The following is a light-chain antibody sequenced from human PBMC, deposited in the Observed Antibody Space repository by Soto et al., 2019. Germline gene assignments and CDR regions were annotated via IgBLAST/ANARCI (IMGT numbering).Light chain of an antibody. CDR2: KAS. V-gene: IGKV1-5*03. J-gene: IGKJ1*01. Sequence: DIQMTQSPSTLSASVGDRVTITCRASQSISTWLAWYQQKPGKAPKLLIYKASSLESGVPSRFSGSGSGTEFTLTISSLQPDDSATYYCQQYNDYFRTFGQGTKVEIK. CDR1: QSISTW. CDR3: QQYNDYFRT.